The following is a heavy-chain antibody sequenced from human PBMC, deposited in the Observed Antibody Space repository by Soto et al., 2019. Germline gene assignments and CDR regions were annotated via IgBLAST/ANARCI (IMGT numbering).Heavy chain of an antibody. V-gene: IGHV4-31*03. CDR2: IYYSGST. CDR1: GGSISSGGYY. J-gene: IGHJ4*02. CDR3: ARTDGYDILPL. D-gene: IGHD3-9*01. Sequence: SETLSLTCTVSGGSISSGGYYWSWIRQHPGKGLEWIGYIYYSGSTYYNPSLKSRVTISVDTSKNQFSLKLGSVIAADTAVYYCARTDGYDILPLWGQGTRVTVSS.